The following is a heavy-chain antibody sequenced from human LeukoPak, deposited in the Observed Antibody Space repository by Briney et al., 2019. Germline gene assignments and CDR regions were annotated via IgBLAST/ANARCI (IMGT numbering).Heavy chain of an antibody. CDR1: GFTFSDYY. Sequence: KAGGSLRLSCAASGFTFSDYYMSWIRQAPGKGLEWVSYISSSGSTIYCADSVKGRFTISRGNAKNSLYLQMNSLRAEDTAVYYCARDIVVVTATPYYWGQGTLVTVSS. CDR3: ARDIVVVTATPYY. J-gene: IGHJ4*02. V-gene: IGHV3-11*04. D-gene: IGHD2-21*02. CDR2: ISSSGSTI.